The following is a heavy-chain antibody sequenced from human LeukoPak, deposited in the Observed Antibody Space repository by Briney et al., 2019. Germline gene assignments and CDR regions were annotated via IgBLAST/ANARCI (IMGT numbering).Heavy chain of an antibody. CDR1: GGSISSSSYY. J-gene: IGHJ4*02. D-gene: IGHD3-22*01. CDR3: ARDLDYYDSSGYAY. V-gene: IGHV4-61*02. Sequence: SETLSLTCTVSGGSISSSSYYWSWIRQPAGKGLEWIGRIYTSGSTNYNPSLKSRVTMSVDTSKNQFSLKLSSVTAADTAVYYCARDLDYYDSSGYAYWGQGTLVTVSS. CDR2: IYTSGST.